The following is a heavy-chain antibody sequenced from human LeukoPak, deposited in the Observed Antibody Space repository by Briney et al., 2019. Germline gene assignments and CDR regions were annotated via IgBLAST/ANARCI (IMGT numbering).Heavy chain of an antibody. CDR1: GGSLGSYF. V-gene: IGHV4-34*01. J-gene: IGHJ4*02. CDR2: VGHSGNT. Sequence: PSETLSLTCAVYGGSLGSYFWNWIRQTPGKGLGWIGEVGHSGNTNYNPSLKSRVTMSLDTSRNQFSLKLNSVTAADTAVYYCVVGQWEPKGAYWGQGNLVTVSS. CDR3: VVGQWEPKGAY. D-gene: IGHD1-26*01.